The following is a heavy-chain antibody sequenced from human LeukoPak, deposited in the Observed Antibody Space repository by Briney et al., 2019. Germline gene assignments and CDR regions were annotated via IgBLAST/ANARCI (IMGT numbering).Heavy chain of an antibody. Sequence: GASVKVSCKASGYTFTSYGISWVRQAPGQGPEWMGWISAYNGNTNYAQKLQGRVTMTTDTSTSTAYMELRSLRSDDTAVYYCARGGYSSGWHPSYYYYMDVWGEGTTVTVSS. CDR2: ISAYNGNT. V-gene: IGHV1-18*01. J-gene: IGHJ6*03. CDR3: ARGGYSSGWHPSYYYYMDV. CDR1: GYTFTSYG. D-gene: IGHD6-19*01.